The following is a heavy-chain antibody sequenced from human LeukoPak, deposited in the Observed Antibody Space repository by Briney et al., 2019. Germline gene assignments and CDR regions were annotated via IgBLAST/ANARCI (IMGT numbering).Heavy chain of an antibody. CDR2: IYRSGST. V-gene: IGHV4-30-2*01. CDR1: GGSITSGAYA. Sequence: SETLSLTCAVSGGSITSGAYAWSWIRQPPGKGLEWIGYIYRSGSTSYKPSLKSRLSITIDKSKNQFSLNLRSVTAADTAVYYCARAQKSAFDIWGQGTMVTVSS. CDR3: ARAQKSAFDI. J-gene: IGHJ3*02.